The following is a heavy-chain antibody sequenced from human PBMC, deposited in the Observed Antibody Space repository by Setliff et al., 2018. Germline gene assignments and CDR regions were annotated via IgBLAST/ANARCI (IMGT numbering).Heavy chain of an antibody. CDR1: GGSISSGTYY. V-gene: IGHV4-61*02. CDR2: LHTSGSI. D-gene: IGHD6-13*01. CDR3: ARALGGISAAGNNWLDS. J-gene: IGHJ5*01. Sequence: LSLTCTVSGGSISSGTYYWSWIRQPAGKGLEWIGRLHTSGSIDYNPSLKSRVTISVDTSKNQFSLRLRSVTAADTAVYFCARALGGISAAGNNWLDSWGQGTLVTVSS.